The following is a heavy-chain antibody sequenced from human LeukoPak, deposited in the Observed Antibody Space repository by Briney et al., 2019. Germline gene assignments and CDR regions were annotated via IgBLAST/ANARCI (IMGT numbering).Heavy chain of an antibody. Sequence: ALSPSCAAPGITLRYYFQRWIRPAPGEGLGWGGGISWNSGSIGYAASVKGRFTISRDNAKNSLYLQMNSLRAEDTALYYCAKLGELFSGDGMDVWGQGTTVTVSS. CDR2: ISWNSGSI. CDR1: GITLRYYF. J-gene: IGHJ6*02. V-gene: IGHV3-9*01. D-gene: IGHD3-10*01. CDR3: AKLGELFSGDGMDV.